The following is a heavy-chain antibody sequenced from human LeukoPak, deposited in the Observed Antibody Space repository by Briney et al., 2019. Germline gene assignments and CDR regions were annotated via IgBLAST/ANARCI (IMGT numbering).Heavy chain of an antibody. J-gene: IGHJ4*02. CDR1: GGTFSSYA. CDR2: IIPILGIA. D-gene: IGHD5-12*01. Sequence: SVKVSCKASGGTFSSYATSWVRQAPGQGLEWMGRIIPILGIANYAQKFQGRVTITADKSTSTAYMELSSLRSEDTAVYYCARDGSGYPRELFDYWGQGTLVTVSS. CDR3: ARDGSGYPRELFDY. V-gene: IGHV1-69*04.